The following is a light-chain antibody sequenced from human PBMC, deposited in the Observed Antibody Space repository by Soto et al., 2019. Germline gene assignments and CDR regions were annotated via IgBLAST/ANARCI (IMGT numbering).Light chain of an antibody. Sequence: QSVLTQPPSTTGTPGQRVTISCSGRTSNIGYNFVYWYQHLPGTAPKLLIYRNDERPSGVPDRFSGSKSGTSASLAIFGLWSEDEADYYCAAWDGSLSAWVSGGGTKVPVL. V-gene: IGLV1-47*03. J-gene: IGLJ3*02. CDR3: AAWDGSLSAWV. CDR2: RND. CDR1: TSNIGYNF.